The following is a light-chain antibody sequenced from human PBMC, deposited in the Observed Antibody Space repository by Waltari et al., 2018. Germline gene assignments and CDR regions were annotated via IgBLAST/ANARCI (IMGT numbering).Light chain of an antibody. J-gene: IGLJ2*01. CDR1: NNDVGASKF. Sequence: QSALTQPASVSGSPGQSITISCTGTNNDVGASKFVSWSQQHPGSAPQLMISDVTARPSGISYRFSGSKSANTASLTISGLLPEDEAIYYCCSFTATHTLLFGGGTTVTVL. CDR3: CSFTATHTLL. V-gene: IGLV2-14*03. CDR2: DVT.